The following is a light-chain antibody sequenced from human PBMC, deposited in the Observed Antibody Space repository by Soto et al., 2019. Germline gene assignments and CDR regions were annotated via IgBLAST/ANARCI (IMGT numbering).Light chain of an antibody. J-gene: IGLJ2*01. CDR2: DVS. Sequence: QSALTQPRSVSGSPGQSVTISCTGNSSDVGGYNYVSWYQQHPGKAPKLMIYDVSKRPSGVPDRFSGSKSGNTASLTISGLQAEDEDDYYCCSYAGSYNVVFGGGTKLTVL. CDR3: CSYAGSYNVV. CDR1: SSDVGGYNY. V-gene: IGLV2-11*01.